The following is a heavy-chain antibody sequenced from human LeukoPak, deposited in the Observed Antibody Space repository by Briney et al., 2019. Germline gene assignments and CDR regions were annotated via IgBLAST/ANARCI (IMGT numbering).Heavy chain of an antibody. D-gene: IGHD6-19*01. Sequence: QAGGSLRLSCAASGFTFSSYAMSWVRQAPGKGLEWVSAISGSGGSTYYADSVKGRLTISRDNSKNTLYLQMNSLRAEDTAVYYCAIWQWLVGIDYWGQGTLVTVSS. J-gene: IGHJ4*02. V-gene: IGHV3-23*01. CDR2: ISGSGGST. CDR3: AIWQWLVGIDY. CDR1: GFTFSSYA.